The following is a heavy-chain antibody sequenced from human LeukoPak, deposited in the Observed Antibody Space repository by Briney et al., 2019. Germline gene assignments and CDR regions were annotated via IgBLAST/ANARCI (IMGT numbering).Heavy chain of an antibody. V-gene: IGHV3-23*01. Sequence: GGYLRLSCAASGFTFSSYAMRWVRQAPGTGLEWVSIIGGSGGDISYTDSVRGRFTISRDNSKNNLYLQMNSLRTEDTALYYCVKGLIRGIIGFRDYWGQGALVTVSS. CDR1: GFTFSSYA. CDR3: VKGLIRGIIGFRDY. J-gene: IGHJ4*02. CDR2: IGGSGGDI. D-gene: IGHD3-10*01.